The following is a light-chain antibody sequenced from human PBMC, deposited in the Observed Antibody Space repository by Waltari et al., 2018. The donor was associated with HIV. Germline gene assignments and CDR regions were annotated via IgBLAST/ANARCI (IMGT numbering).Light chain of an antibody. V-gene: IGKV1-27*01. CDR3: QNYNSAPLT. CDR1: QGISIY. J-gene: IGKJ1*01. CDR2: KAS. Sequence: DIQMTQSPSSLSASVGDRVTITCRASQGISIYLAWYQQKPGKVPKLIIYKASTLHPGVPSRFSGSGSGTDFTLTISSLQPEDVSTYYCQNYNSAPLTFGPGTKVEIK.